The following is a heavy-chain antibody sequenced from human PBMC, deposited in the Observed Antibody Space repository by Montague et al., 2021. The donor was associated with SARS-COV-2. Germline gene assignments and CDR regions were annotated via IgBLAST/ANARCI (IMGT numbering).Heavy chain of an antibody. D-gene: IGHD6-13*01. J-gene: IGHJ4*02. CDR2: ISGRGSTI. CDR1: GFPFSSYE. Sequence: SRSLSLSASGFPFSSYEMNWVRQAPGKGLEWVSYISGRGSTIYYADSVKGRFTISRDNVKNSLYLQMNSLRVEDTAVYYCAREYSSSSGIPYYFDYWGQGTLVTVSS. V-gene: IGHV3-48*03. CDR3: AREYSSSSGIPYYFDY.